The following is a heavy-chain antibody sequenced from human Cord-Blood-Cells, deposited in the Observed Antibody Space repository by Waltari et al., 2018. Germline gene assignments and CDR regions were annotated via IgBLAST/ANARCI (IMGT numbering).Heavy chain of an antibody. CDR3: ATDLLVATIGLDYFDY. Sequence: QVQLVQSGAEVKKPGASVKVSCKVSGYTLTELSMHWVRQAPGKGLEWMGGFDPEDGETIYAQKFQGRVTMTEDTATDTAYMELSSLRSEDTAVYYCATDLLVATIGLDYFDYWGQGTLVTVSS. V-gene: IGHV1-24*01. CDR2: FDPEDGET. CDR1: GYTLTELS. D-gene: IGHD5-12*01. J-gene: IGHJ4*02.